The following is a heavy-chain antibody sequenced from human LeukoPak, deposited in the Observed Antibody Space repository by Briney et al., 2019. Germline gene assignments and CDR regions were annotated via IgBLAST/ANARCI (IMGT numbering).Heavy chain of an antibody. CDR2: IYHTGTT. V-gene: IGHV4-30-4*01. D-gene: IGHD1-26*01. CDR1: GGLISRIEYY. J-gene: IGHJ4*02. CDR3: ASVSVWELATHTGGSFDY. Sequence: SETLSLTCTVSGGLISRIEYYWGWVRQSPVKGLEWRGHIYHTGTTLYSPHLNNRLTVSVDSSKNQFSLTLNSVTAADTAVYYCASVSVWELATHTGGSFDYWGRGILVTVSS.